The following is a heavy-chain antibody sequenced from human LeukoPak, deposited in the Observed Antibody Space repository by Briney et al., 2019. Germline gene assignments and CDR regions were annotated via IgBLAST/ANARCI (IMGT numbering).Heavy chain of an antibody. V-gene: IGHV3-72*01. CDR2: TRNKANSYTT. J-gene: IGHJ3*02. CDR3: ARCNGGGYTALDI. D-gene: IGHD2-8*01. Sequence: GGSLRLSCAASGFTFSDHYMDWVCQAPGKGLEWVGRTRNKANSYTTEFAASVKGRFTISRDDSKNSLYLQMNSLKTDDTAVYYCARCNGGGYTALDIWGQGTMVTVSS. CDR1: GFTFSDHY.